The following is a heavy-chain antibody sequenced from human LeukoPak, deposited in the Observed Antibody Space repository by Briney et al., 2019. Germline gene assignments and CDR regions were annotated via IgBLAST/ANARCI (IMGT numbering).Heavy chain of an antibody. V-gene: IGHV4-61*01. Sequence: SETLSLTCTVSGGSVSSRSYYWSWIRQPPGKGLEWIGYIYYSGSTNYNPSLKSRVTISVDTSKNQFSLKLSSVTAADTAVYYRARVLAYYYDSSGYWYFDYWGQGTLVTVSS. J-gene: IGHJ4*02. D-gene: IGHD3-22*01. CDR3: ARVLAYYYDSSGYWYFDY. CDR2: IYYSGST. CDR1: GGSVSSRSYY.